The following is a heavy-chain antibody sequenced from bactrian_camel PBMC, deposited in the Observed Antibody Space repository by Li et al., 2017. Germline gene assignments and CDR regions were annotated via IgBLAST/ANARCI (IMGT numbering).Heavy chain of an antibody. V-gene: IGHV3S1*01. D-gene: IGHD5*01. CDR1: GYTYSTVC. J-gene: IGHJ4*01. CDR2: VDGVGTT. Sequence: HVQLVESGGGSVQAGGSLRLSCVASGYTYSTVCMGWARQAPGKEREGVAVVDGVGTTSYADSVKDRFTISRDNAKNTLYLQLNSLKTEDTAMYYCAKDWEGVVLGQGTQVTVS.